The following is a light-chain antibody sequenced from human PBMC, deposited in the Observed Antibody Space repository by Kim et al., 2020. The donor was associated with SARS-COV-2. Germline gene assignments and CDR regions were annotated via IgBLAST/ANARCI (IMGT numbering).Light chain of an antibody. CDR3: ASWDDSLSGRV. CDR2: RNN. J-gene: IGLJ2*01. V-gene: IGLV1-47*01. Sequence: GQGVTISCSRGGSHIGSNYVYWYQQLPGTAPKLLIYRNNQRPSGVPDRFSGSKSGTSASLAISGLRSEDEADYYCASWDDSLSGRVFGGGTQLTVL. CDR1: GSHIGSNY.